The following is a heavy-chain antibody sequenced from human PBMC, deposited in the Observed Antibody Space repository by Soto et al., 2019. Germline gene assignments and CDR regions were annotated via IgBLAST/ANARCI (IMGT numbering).Heavy chain of an antibody. V-gene: IGHV1-8*01. CDR3: TTGDY. Sequence: QVQLVQSGAEVKKPGASVTVSCKASGYTFTSYNINWVRQATGQGLEYLGWMTPNSGNTGYAQKFQGTVTMTGNTAISTAYVELSSLRFEDTAVYYCTTGDYWCQGTLVTVSS. J-gene: IGHJ4*02. CDR1: GYTFTSYN. CDR2: MTPNSGNT.